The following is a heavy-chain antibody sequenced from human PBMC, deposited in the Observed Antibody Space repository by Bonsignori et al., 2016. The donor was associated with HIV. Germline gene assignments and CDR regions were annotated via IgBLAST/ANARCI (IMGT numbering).Heavy chain of an antibody. J-gene: IGHJ5*02. CDR2: IYTSGST. CDR1: GGSISSGSYY. D-gene: IGHD1-26*01. Sequence: SETLSLTCTVSGGSISSGSYYWNWIRQPAGKGLEWIGRIYTSGSTNYNPSLKSRVTISVDTSKNQFSLKLSSVTAADTAVYYCARGRIVGPQGGWFDPWGQGTLVTVSS. CDR3: ARGRIVGPQGGWFDP. V-gene: IGHV4-61*02.